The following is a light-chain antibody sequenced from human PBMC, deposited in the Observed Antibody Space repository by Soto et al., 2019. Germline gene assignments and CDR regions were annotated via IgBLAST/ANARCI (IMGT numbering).Light chain of an antibody. CDR3: TSFTSSSPLYV. Sequence: QSALTPPASVSGSPGQSITISCTGTGSDVGAYNYVSWYQQHPDKAPKLMIYDVSDRPSGVSNRFSGSKSGNTASLTISGLQAEDEADYYCTSFTSSSPLYVFGAGTKVTVL. V-gene: IGLV2-14*01. CDR2: DVS. J-gene: IGLJ1*01. CDR1: GSDVGAYNY.